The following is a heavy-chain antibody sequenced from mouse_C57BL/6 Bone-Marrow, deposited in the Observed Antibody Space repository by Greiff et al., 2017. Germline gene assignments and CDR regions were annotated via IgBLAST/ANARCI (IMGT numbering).Heavy chain of an antibody. CDR1: GYTFTSYW. CDR2: IDPSDSYT. Sequence: QVQLQQPGAELVKPGASVKLSCKASGYTFTSYWMQWVKQRPGQGLEWIGEIDPSDSYTNYNQKFKGKATLTVNTSSSTAYMQLSILTSEDSAVYYCARDDYYAIDYWGQGTSVTVSS. CDR3: ARDDYYAIDY. V-gene: IGHV1-50*01. J-gene: IGHJ4*01.